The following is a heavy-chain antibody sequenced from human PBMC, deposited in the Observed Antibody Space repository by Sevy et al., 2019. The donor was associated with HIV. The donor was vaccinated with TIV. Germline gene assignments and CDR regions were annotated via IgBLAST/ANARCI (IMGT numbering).Heavy chain of an antibody. J-gene: IGHJ3*02. V-gene: IGHV3-33*01. CDR2: IWYDGSNK. CDR3: AREDDSSGGGGSFDI. CDR1: GFTFSSYG. Sequence: GGSLRLSCAASGFTFSSYGMHWVRQAPGKGLEWVAVIWYDGSNKYYADSVKGRFTISRDNSKNTLYLQMNSLRAEDTAVYYCAREDDSSGGGGSFDIWGQGTMVTVSS. D-gene: IGHD6-19*01.